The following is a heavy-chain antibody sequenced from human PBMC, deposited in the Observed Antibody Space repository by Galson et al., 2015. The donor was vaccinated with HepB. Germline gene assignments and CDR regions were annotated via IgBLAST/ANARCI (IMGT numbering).Heavy chain of an antibody. CDR1: GFTFSSYW. CDR2: IKQDGSEK. V-gene: IGHV3-7*01. Sequence: SLRLSCAASGFTFSSYWMSWVRQAPGKGLEWVANIKQDGSEKYYVDSVKGRFTISRDNAKNSLYLQMNSLRAEDTAVYYCASFQTHSSGWYPFDYWGQGTLVTVSS. CDR3: ASFQTHSSGWYPFDY. J-gene: IGHJ4*02. D-gene: IGHD6-19*01.